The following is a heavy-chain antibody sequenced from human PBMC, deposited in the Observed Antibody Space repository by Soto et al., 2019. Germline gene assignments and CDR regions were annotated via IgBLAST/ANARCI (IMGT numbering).Heavy chain of an antibody. D-gene: IGHD3-10*02. J-gene: IGHJ5*02. CDR2: IRGSGGST. CDR1: GFSISNYA. Sequence: GGSLRLSCAASGFSISNYAMTWVRQAPGKGLEWVSGIRGSGGSTYYADSVKGRFIISRDNSKNTLYLQMNSLRAEDTAIYYCAKDRDSINYVRWLDPCGQGTLVTVSS. CDR3: AKDRDSINYVRWLDP. V-gene: IGHV3-23*01.